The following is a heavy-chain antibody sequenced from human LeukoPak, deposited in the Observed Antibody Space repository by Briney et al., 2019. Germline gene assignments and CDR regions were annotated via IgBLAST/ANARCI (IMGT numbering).Heavy chain of an antibody. CDR3: ARDLYCSSTSCSNRDYYYYGMDV. V-gene: IGHV1-2*02. Sequence: ASVKVSCKPSGYSFTGYYIHWVRQAPGQGLEWMGWINPNNGDANYAQKFQGRVTMTRDTSISTAYMEMSRLRSDDTAVYFCARDLYCSSTSCSNRDYYYYGMDVWGQGTTVTVSS. CDR1: GYSFTGYY. J-gene: IGHJ6*02. CDR2: INPNNGDA. D-gene: IGHD2-2*01.